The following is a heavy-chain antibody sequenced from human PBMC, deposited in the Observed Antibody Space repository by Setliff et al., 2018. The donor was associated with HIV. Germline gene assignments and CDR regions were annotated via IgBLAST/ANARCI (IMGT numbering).Heavy chain of an antibody. CDR3: VATTHNFWSAYTS. V-gene: IGHV4-59*05. D-gene: IGHD3-3*01. Sequence: SSETLSLTCTVSGGSISSHYWSWIRQPPGKGLEWIGSIYYSGSTSYNPSLRSRVTISVDTSKNQFSLELTSVTSADTAVYYCVATTHNFWSAYTSWGQGTPVTVSS. J-gene: IGHJ4*02. CDR2: IYYSGST. CDR1: GGSISSHY.